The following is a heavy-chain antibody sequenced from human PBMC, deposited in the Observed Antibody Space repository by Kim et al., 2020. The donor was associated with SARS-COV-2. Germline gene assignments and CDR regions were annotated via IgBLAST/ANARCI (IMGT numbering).Heavy chain of an antibody. V-gene: IGHV3-53*04. CDR2: IYSGGST. Sequence: GGSLRLSCAASGFTVSSNYMSWVRQAPGKGLEWVSVIYSGGSTYYADSVKGRFTISRHNSKNTLYLQMNSLRAEDTAVYYCAREGPYSSGWDGRGPYFDYWGQGTLVTVSS. D-gene: IGHD6-19*01. CDR3: AREGPYSSGWDGRGPYFDY. J-gene: IGHJ4*02. CDR1: GFTVSSNY.